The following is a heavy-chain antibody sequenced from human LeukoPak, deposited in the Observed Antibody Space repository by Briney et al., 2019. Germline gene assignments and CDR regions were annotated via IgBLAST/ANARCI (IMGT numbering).Heavy chain of an antibody. D-gene: IGHD3-22*01. J-gene: IGHJ4*02. CDR2: INPNSGGT. CDR3: ARVDSSGYYYNDY. Sequence: GASVKVSCKASGYTFTGYYMHWVRQAPGQGLEWMGWINPNSGGTNYAQKFRGRVTMTRDTSISTAYMELSRLRSDDTAVYYCARVDSSGYYYNDYWGQGTLVTVSS. CDR1: GYTFTGYY. V-gene: IGHV1-2*02.